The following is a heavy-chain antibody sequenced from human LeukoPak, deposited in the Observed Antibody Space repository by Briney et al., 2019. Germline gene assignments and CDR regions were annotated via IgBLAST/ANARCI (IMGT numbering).Heavy chain of an antibody. Sequence: GGSLRLSCAASGFTFSSYALSWVRQAPGKGLEWVLAISGSGGTTYYADSVKGRFTISRDNSKNTLYLQMNSLRAEDTAVYYCAKAPNYDFWSGYYDYCGQGTLVTVSS. CDR3: AKAPNYDFWSGYYDY. CDR2: ISGSGGTT. CDR1: GFTFSSYA. D-gene: IGHD3-3*01. V-gene: IGHV3-23*01. J-gene: IGHJ4*02.